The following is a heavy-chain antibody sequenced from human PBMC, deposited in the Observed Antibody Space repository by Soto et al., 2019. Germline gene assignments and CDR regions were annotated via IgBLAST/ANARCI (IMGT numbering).Heavy chain of an antibody. CDR1: GYSFTTYW. CDR3: ARQVYNYDIVAPHAFDI. D-gene: IGHD3-9*01. CDR2: IYPGDSDT. V-gene: IGHV5-51*01. J-gene: IGHJ3*02. Sequence: PGESLKISCKGSGYSFTTYWIGWVRQMPGKGLEWMGIIYPGDSDTRNSPSFQGQVTISADKSISTAYLQWSSLKASDTAMYYCARQVYNYDIVAPHAFDIWGQWTMVTVSS.